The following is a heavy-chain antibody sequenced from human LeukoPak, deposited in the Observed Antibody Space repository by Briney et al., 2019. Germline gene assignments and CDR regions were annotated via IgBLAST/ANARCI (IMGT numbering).Heavy chain of an antibody. V-gene: IGHV5-10-1*01. CDR3: ARPSAPRDWFEP. J-gene: IGHJ5*02. CDR1: GYIFKNYW. Sequence: GESLKISCKGSGYIFKNYWISWVRQMPGKGLEWMGRIDPSDSFTNYSPSFQGHVTISPDKSISTAYLQWSSLKASDTAIYYCARPSAPRDWFEPWGQGTLVTVSA. CDR2: IDPSDSFT. D-gene: IGHD5-24*01.